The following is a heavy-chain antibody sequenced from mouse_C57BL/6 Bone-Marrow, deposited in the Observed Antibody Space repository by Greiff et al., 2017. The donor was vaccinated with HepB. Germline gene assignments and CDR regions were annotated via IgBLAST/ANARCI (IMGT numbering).Heavy chain of an antibody. D-gene: IGHD1-1*01. Sequence: EVQLQQSGPELVKPGASVKIPCKASGYTFTDYNMDWVKQSHGKSLEWIGDINPNNGGTIYNQKFKGKATLTVDKSSSTAYMELRSLTSEDTAVYYCARSRGSSRYWYFDVWGTGTTVTVSS. CDR1: GYTFTDYN. CDR2: INPNNGGT. CDR3: ARSRGSSRYWYFDV. V-gene: IGHV1-18*01. J-gene: IGHJ1*03.